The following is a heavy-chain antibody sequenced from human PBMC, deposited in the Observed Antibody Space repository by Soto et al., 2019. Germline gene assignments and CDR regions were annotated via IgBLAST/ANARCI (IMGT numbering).Heavy chain of an antibody. J-gene: IGHJ4*02. Sequence: QVQLVESGGGVVQPGRSLRLSCAASGFTFSSYGMHWVRQAPGKGLEWVAVIRYDGSNKYYADSVKGRFTISRDNSKNTLYLQINRLRAEDRAVYYCARECVPPSLTLYGKTPEFDYWGQGTLVTVSS. D-gene: IGHD3-10*01. V-gene: IGHV3-33*01. CDR3: ARECVPPSLTLYGKTPEFDY. CDR2: IRYDGSNK. CDR1: GFTFSSYG.